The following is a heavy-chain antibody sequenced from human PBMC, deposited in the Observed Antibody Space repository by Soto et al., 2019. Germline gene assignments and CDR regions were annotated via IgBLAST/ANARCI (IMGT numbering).Heavy chain of an antibody. CDR1: GYSFTTYW. V-gene: IGHV5-51*01. CDR2: FYPGDSNI. CDR3: ARNILGGPTDF. Sequence: GESLKISCRGSGYSFTTYWIGWVRQMPGRGLEWMGMFYPGDSNIKYSPSFQGQVTISADTSASTTYMELSSLKSEDTALYYCARNILGGPTDFWGPGTLVTVSS. J-gene: IGHJ4*02. D-gene: IGHD3-16*01.